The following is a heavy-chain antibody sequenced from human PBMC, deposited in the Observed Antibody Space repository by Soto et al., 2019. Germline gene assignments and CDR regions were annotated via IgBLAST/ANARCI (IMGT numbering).Heavy chain of an antibody. CDR3: ARSYTSHDFWSGYYPYYFDY. J-gene: IGHJ4*02. V-gene: IGHV4-61*01. Sequence: TSETLSLTCTVSGGSVSSGSYYWSWIRQPPGKGLEWIGYIYYSGSTNYNPSLKSRVTISVDTSKNQFSLKLSPVTAADTAVYYCARSYTSHDFWSGYYPYYFDYWGQGTLVTVSS. CDR1: GGSVSSGSYY. D-gene: IGHD3-3*01. CDR2: IYYSGST.